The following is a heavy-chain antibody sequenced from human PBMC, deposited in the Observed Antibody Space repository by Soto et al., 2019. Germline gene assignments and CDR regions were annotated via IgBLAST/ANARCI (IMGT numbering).Heavy chain of an antibody. CDR2: VYYSGST. CDR1: GDSISSGGYS. CDR3: ASPLGAIDY. Sequence: SETLSLTCTVSGDSISSGGYSYSWIRQHPGKGLEWIGNVYYSGSTHYNPSLRSRLTISVDTSKNQFSLKLSSVTAADTAVYYCASPLGAIDYWGQGTLVTVSS. D-gene: IGHD1-26*01. V-gene: IGHV4-39*01. J-gene: IGHJ4*02.